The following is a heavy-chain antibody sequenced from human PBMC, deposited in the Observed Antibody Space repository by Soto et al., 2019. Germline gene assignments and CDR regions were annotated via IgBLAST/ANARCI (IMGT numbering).Heavy chain of an antibody. V-gene: IGHV3-74*03. D-gene: IGHD3-16*01. CDR3: ATDGSYAQHV. CDR2: INSDGSST. CDR1: GFTLSSTW. J-gene: IGHJ6*02. Sequence: PGGSLRLSCAASGFTLSSTWLHWGRQAPGKGLVWVSHINSDGSSTTYADSVRGRFTISRDNAKNTVYLQMNSLRAEDTAVYYCATDGSYAQHVWGQGTTVTVSS.